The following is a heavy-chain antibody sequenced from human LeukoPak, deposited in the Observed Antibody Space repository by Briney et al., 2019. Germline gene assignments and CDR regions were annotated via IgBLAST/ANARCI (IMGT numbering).Heavy chain of an antibody. CDR3: ARVPGYSSSWYYYYYGMDV. CDR1: GGSFSGYY. J-gene: IGHJ6*02. CDR2: INHSGST. Sequence: SETLSLTCAVYGGSFSGYYWSWIRQPPGKGLEWIGEINHSGSTNYNPSLKSRVTISVDTSKNQFSLKLSSVTAADTAVYYCARVPGYSSSWYYYYYGMDVWGQGTTVTVSS. D-gene: IGHD6-13*01. V-gene: IGHV4-34*01.